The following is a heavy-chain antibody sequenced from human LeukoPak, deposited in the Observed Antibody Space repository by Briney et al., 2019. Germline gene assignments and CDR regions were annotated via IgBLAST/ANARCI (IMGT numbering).Heavy chain of an antibody. CDR3: ARKTSSRYYYGMDV. Sequence: GGSLRLSCAASGFTFSSYAMSWVRQAPGKGLEWVSAISGSGGSTYYADSVKGRCTISRDNSKNTLYLQMNSLRAEDTAVYYCARKTSSRYYYGMDVWGQGPTVTVSS. D-gene: IGHD3-16*02. V-gene: IGHV3-23*01. CDR2: ISGSGGST. J-gene: IGHJ6*02. CDR1: GFTFSSYA.